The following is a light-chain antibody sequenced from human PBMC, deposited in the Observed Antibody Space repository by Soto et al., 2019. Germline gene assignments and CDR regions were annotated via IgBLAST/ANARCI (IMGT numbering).Light chain of an antibody. CDR2: DAS. CDR1: QSVSSY. J-gene: IGKJ4*01. CDR3: QQRSN. V-gene: IGKV3-11*01. Sequence: EIVLTQSPATLSLSPGERATLSCRASQSVSSYLAWYQQTPGQAPRLLIYDASNRAAGIPARFSGSGSGTDFTITISSLEPEDFAVYSCQQRSNFGGGTKVEIK.